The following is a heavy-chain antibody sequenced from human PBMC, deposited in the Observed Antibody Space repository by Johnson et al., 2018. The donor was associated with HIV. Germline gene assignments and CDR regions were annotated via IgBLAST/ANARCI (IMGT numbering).Heavy chain of an antibody. CDR2: IWYDDSNE. J-gene: IGHJ3*02. CDR3: ATSGSHFAFDI. CDR1: GFTFSSYG. Sequence: QMQLVESGGGVVQPGGSLRLSCAASGFTFSSYGMHWVRQAPGKGLEWVAFIWYDDSNEYYGESVKGRFTISRDNSKNTLYLQMSSLRAEDTAVYYCATSGSHFAFDIWGQGTMVTVSS. D-gene: IGHD1-26*01. V-gene: IGHV3-30*02.